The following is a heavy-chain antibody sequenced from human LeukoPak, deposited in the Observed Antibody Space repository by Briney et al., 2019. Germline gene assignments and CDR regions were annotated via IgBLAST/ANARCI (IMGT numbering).Heavy chain of an antibody. D-gene: IGHD2-21*01. V-gene: IGHV3-7*01. CDR2: INQDGGEK. CDR3: GRRREYQVLFYCNYYMDV. Sequence: GGSLRLSCTASGFIFDTYWMGWVRQAPGKGLEWVATINQDGGEKDYVDSVKGRFTISRDNAKNSLYLQMSSVGAEDTAVYYCGRRREYQVLFYCNYYMDVWGKGTTVTVSS. CDR1: GFIFDTYW. J-gene: IGHJ6*03.